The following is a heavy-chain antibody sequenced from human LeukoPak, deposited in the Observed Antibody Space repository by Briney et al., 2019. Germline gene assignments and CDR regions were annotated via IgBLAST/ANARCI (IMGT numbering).Heavy chain of an antibody. CDR2: IVVGSGNT. Sequence: SVKVSCKASGFTFTSSAMQWVRQARGQRLEWIGWIVVGSGNTNYAQKFQERVTITRDISTSTAYMELRSLRSDDTAVYYCARRLDYYDISGYHTLDYWGQGTLVTVSS. J-gene: IGHJ4*02. CDR1: GFTFTSSA. D-gene: IGHD3-22*01. V-gene: IGHV1-58*02. CDR3: ARRLDYYDISGYHTLDY.